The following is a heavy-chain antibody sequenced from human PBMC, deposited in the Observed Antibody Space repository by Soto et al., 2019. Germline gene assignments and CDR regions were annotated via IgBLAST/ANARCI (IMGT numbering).Heavy chain of an antibody. Sequence: SVKVSCKASGGTFSSYAISWVRQAPGQGLEWMGGIIPIFGTANYAQKFQGRVTITADESTSTAYMELGSLRSEDTAVYYCARHLLVPAAYSYGYYYYGMDVWGQGTTVTVSS. J-gene: IGHJ6*02. CDR2: IIPIFGTA. CDR1: GGTFSSYA. D-gene: IGHD5-18*01. V-gene: IGHV1-69*13. CDR3: ARHLLVPAAYSYGYYYYGMDV.